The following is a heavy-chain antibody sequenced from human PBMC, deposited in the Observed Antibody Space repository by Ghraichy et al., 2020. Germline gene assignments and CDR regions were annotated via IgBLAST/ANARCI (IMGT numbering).Heavy chain of an antibody. CDR3: ARGRLIYYDSSGSYFDY. Sequence: SETLSLTCTVSGYSISSGYFWGWIRQPPGKGLEWIANIFRSGGTFYNPSHKSRVTISVNTSENQISLQLSSVTAADTAVYFCARGRLIYYDSSGSYFDYWGQGTQVTVSS. CDR2: IFRSGGT. CDR1: GYSISSGYF. J-gene: IGHJ4*02. V-gene: IGHV4-38-2*02. D-gene: IGHD3-22*01.